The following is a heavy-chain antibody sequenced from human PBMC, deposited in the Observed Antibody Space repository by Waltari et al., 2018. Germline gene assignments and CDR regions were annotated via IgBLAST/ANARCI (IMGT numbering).Heavy chain of an antibody. CDR1: GFTFSLNW. J-gene: IGHJ5*02. CDR2: IKGDGSEK. Sequence: EVQLVESGGGLVKPGGSLRLSCAASGFTFSLNWMHWVRQAPGKGLEWVANIKGDGSEKYYVDSVRGRFTLSRDNAKNTLSLEMNSVTAEDTAVYYCARGFDAWGQGTLVTVSS. CDR3: ARGFDA. V-gene: IGHV3-7*01.